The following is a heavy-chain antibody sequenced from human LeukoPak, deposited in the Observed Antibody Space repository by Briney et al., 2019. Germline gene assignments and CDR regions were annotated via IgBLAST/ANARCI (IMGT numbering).Heavy chain of an antibody. J-gene: IGHJ4*02. CDR1: GFTFSSYG. Sequence: SGRSLRLSCAASGFTFSSYGMHWVRQAPGKGLEWVAVISYDGSNKYHADSVKGRFTISRDNSKNTLYLQMNSLRAEDTAVYYCAKDVGSGGSCYRGCYFDYWGQGTLVTVSS. CDR2: ISYDGSNK. CDR3: AKDVGSGGSCYRGCYFDY. D-gene: IGHD2-15*01. V-gene: IGHV3-30*18.